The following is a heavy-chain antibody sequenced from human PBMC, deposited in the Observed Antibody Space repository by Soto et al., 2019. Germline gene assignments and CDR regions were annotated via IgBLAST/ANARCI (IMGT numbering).Heavy chain of an antibody. V-gene: IGHV1-69*06. CDR3: ATLRTTDAFDI. Sequence: ASVKVSCKASGGTFSSYAISWARQAPGQGLEWMGGIIPIFGTANYAQKFQGRVTITADKSTSTAYMELSSLRSEDTAVYYCATLRTTDAFDIWGQGTMVTVSS. J-gene: IGHJ3*02. CDR1: GGTFSSYA. CDR2: IIPIFGTA. D-gene: IGHD2-2*01.